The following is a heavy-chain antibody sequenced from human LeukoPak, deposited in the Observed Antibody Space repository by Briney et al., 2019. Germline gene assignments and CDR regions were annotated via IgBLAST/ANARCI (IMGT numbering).Heavy chain of an antibody. D-gene: IGHD1-7*01. Sequence: ASVKVSCKASGYTFTGYYMHWVRQAPGQGLEWMGWINPNSGGTNYAQKFQGRVTMTRDTSISTAYMELSRLRSDDTAVYYCAKLRTGTTRGYYFGYWGQGTLVTVSS. CDR2: INPNSGGT. J-gene: IGHJ4*02. CDR1: GYTFTGYY. V-gene: IGHV1-2*02. CDR3: AKLRTGTTRGYYFGY.